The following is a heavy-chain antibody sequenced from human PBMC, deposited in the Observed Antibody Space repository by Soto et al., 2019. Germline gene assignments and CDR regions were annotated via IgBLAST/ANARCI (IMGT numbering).Heavy chain of an antibody. Sequence: PGGSLIISCSFSVFTLSDHYIDVVRQAPGKGLDSVGRSRNQANGYSTIYAASVKGRFTTSRDDSKNLVYLQMERLRTEDTAVYYCVRDTYFSDSSSYTRCFDFWGQGAMVTVSS. CDR2: SRNQANGYST. J-gene: IGHJ4*02. D-gene: IGHD3-22*01. CDR3: VRDTYFSDSSSYTRCFDF. V-gene: IGHV3-72*01. CDR1: VFTLSDHY.